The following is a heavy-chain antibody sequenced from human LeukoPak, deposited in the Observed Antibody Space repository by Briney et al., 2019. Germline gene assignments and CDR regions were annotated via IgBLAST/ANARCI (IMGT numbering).Heavy chain of an antibody. CDR1: GFTFSSYA. Sequence: GESLRLSCAASGFTFSSYAMHWVRQAPGKGLEWVAVISYDGSNKYYADSVKGRFTISRDNSKNTLYLQMNSLRAEDTAVYYCAKEYYDFWSGYSTPHYFDYWGQGTLVTVSS. V-gene: IGHV3-30-3*01. CDR3: AKEYYDFWSGYSTPHYFDY. J-gene: IGHJ4*02. CDR2: ISYDGSNK. D-gene: IGHD3-3*01.